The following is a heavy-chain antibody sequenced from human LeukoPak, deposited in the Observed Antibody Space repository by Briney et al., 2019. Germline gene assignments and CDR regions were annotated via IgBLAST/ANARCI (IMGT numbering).Heavy chain of an antibody. J-gene: IGHJ4*02. D-gene: IGHD6-13*01. CDR2: ISSSSSTI. V-gene: IGHV3-48*04. CDR1: GFTFSDYI. Sequence: GGSLRLSCAASGFTFSDYILDWVRQAPGKGLEWVSYISSSSSTIYYADSVKGRFTISRDNAKNSLYLQMNSLRAEDTAVYYCARDPGSSWSYFDYWGQGTLVTVSS. CDR3: ARDPGSSWSYFDY.